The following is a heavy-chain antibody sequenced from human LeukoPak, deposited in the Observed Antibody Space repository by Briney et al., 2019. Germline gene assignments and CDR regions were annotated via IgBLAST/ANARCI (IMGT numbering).Heavy chain of an antibody. CDR2: IYYSGST. D-gene: IGHD4-17*01. V-gene: IGHV4-59*03. CDR1: GGSISSYY. J-gene: IGHJ2*01. CDR3: AGYGDYWDWYFDL. Sequence: SETLSLTCTVSGGSISSYYWSWIRQPPGKGLEWIGYIYYSGSTNYNPSLKSRVTISIDTSKNQFSLKLNSVTAADTAVYYCAGYGDYWDWYFDLWGRGTPVTVSP.